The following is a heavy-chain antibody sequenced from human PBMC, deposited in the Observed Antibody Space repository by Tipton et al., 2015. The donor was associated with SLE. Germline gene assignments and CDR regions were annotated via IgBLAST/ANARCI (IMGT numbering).Heavy chain of an antibody. D-gene: IGHD3-3*01. CDR3: ARAQFWSGPGYMDV. J-gene: IGHJ6*03. CDR2: INHSGST. V-gene: IGHV4-34*01. Sequence: TLSLTCAVYGGSFSGYYWTWIRQPPGKGLEWIGEINHSGSTNYNPSLKSRVTISVDTSKNQFSLKLDSVTAADTAVYYCARAQFWSGPGYMDVWGKGTTVTVSS. CDR1: GGSFSGYY.